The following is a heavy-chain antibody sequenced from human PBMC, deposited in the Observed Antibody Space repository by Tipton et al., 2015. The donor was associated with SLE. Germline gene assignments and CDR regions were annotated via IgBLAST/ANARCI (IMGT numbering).Heavy chain of an antibody. CDR1: GYTFTNYD. CDR3: ARIPSGLYFFDY. V-gene: IGHV1-8*02. D-gene: IGHD6-19*01. J-gene: IGHJ4*02. Sequence: QLVQSGAEVKKPGASVKVSCKASGYTFTNYDINWVRQATGQGLEWMGWMNPNSGNTGYPQKFQGRVTMTRNTSISTAYMEVSSLRSEDTAVYYCARIPSGLYFFDYWGQGTLVTVSS. CDR2: MNPNSGNT.